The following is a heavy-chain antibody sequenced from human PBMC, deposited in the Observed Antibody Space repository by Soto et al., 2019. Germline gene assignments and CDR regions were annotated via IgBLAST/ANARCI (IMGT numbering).Heavy chain of an antibody. V-gene: IGHV3-23*01. CDR2: TSGSGGST. D-gene: IGHD3-22*01. J-gene: IGHJ4*02. CDR3: AKDPNDSSGYYLSYFDY. CDR1: GFTFSSYA. Sequence: EVQLLESGGGLVQPGGSLRLSCAASGFTFSSYAMSWVRQAPGKGLEWVSATSGSGGSTYYADSVKGRFTISRDNSKNTLYLQMNSLRAEDTAVYYCAKDPNDSSGYYLSYFDYWGQGTLVTVSS.